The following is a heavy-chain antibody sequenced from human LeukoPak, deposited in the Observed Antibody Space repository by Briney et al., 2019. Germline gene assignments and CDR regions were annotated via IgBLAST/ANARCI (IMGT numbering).Heavy chain of an antibody. CDR1: GGTFSNSA. D-gene: IGHD3-3*01. CDR2: IIPIFGTA. V-gene: IGHV1-69*05. Sequence: SVKVSCKASGGTFSNSAISWVRQAPGQGLEWMGGIIPIFGTANYAQMFQGRVTVTTDESTYIAYMELSSLRSEDTAVYYCATRRLPDFWSGREAFDIWGQGTMVTVSS. CDR3: ATRRLPDFWSGREAFDI. J-gene: IGHJ3*02.